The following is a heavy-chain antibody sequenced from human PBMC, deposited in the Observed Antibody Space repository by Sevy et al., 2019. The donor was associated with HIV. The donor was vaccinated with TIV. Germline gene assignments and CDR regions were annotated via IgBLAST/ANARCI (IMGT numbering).Heavy chain of an antibody. V-gene: IGHV1-2*04. J-gene: IGHJ4*02. Sequence: ASVKVSCKASGYTFTGYYMHWVRQAPGQGLEWMGWINPNSGGTNYAQKFQGWVTMTRDTCISTAYMELSRLRSDDTAVYYCARSGIAAAGTVDYWGQGTLVTVSS. CDR1: GYTFTGYY. CDR2: INPNSGGT. CDR3: ARSGIAAAGTVDY. D-gene: IGHD6-13*01.